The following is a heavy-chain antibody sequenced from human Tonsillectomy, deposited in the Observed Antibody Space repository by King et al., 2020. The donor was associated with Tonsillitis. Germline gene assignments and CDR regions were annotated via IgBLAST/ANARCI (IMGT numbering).Heavy chain of an antibody. CDR2: INPNSGGT. CDR3: ARDPLGADRRNPAPLLD. Sequence: VQLVESGAEMKKPGASVKVSCKASGYTFTGYYMHWVRQAPGQGLEWMGWINPNSGGTNYAQKFQGWVTMTRDTSISTAYMELSRLTSDDTAVYYCARDPLGADRRNPAPLLDWGQGTLVTVSS. D-gene: IGHD7-27*01. CDR1: GYTFTGYY. V-gene: IGHV1-2*04. J-gene: IGHJ4*02.